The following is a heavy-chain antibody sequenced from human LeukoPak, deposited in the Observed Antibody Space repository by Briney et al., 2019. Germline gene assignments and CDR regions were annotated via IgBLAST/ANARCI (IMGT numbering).Heavy chain of an antibody. V-gene: IGHV3-21*04. D-gene: IGHD1-7*01. Sequence: GGSLRLSCAASGFTFTRFNMNWVRQAPGKGLELVSSITTSGTYIYYADSVKGRFTISRDNSKNTLYLQMNSLRGEDTAVYYCAKDREGTIADYFDYWGQGTLDTVSS. CDR2: ITTSGTYI. CDR3: AKDREGTIADYFDY. J-gene: IGHJ4*02. CDR1: GFTFTRFN.